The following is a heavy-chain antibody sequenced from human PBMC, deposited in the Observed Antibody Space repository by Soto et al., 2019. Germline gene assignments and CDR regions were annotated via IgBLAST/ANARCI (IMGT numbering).Heavy chain of an antibody. J-gene: IGHJ5*02. Sequence: GGSLRLSCAASGFTVSSYSMNWVRQAPGKGLEWVSYISSSSSTIYYADSVKGRFTISRDNAKNSLYLQMNSLRDEDTAVYYCAREWNPLNWFDPWGQGTLVTVSS. CDR3: AREWNPLNWFDP. V-gene: IGHV3-48*02. CDR2: ISSSSSTI. CDR1: GFTVSSYS. D-gene: IGHD1-1*01.